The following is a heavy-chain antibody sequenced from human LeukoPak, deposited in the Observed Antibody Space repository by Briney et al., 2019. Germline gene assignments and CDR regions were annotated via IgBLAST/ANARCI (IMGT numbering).Heavy chain of an antibody. J-gene: IGHJ4*01. CDR2: IYYSGST. Sequence: SETLSLTCTVSGGSISSYYWSWIRQPPGKGLEWIGYIYYSGSTNNNPSLKSRVTISVDTSKNQFSLKLSSVTAADTAVYYCARHMGLGYTYFYPYFDYWGQGTLVTVSS. V-gene: IGHV4-59*08. CDR3: ARHMGLGYTYFYPYFDY. D-gene: IGHD1-1*01. CDR1: GGSISSYY.